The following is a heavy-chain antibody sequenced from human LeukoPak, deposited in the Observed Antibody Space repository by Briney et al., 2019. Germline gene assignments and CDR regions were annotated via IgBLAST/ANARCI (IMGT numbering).Heavy chain of an antibody. J-gene: IGHJ4*02. D-gene: IGHD3-3*01. CDR2: IIPIFGIA. CDR1: GGTFSSYA. Sequence: RASVKVSCKASGGTFSSYAISWVRQAPGQGLEWMGRIIPIFGIANYAQKFQGRVTITADKSTSTAYMELSSLRSEDTAVYYCARDRERGGYTSDYWGQGTLVTVSS. V-gene: IGHV1-69*04. CDR3: ARDRERGGYTSDY.